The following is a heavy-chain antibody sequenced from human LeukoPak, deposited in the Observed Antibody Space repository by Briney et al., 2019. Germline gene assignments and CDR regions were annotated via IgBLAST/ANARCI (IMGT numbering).Heavy chain of an antibody. CDR1: GFTFSSYA. V-gene: IGHV3-23*01. D-gene: IGHD3-16*02. J-gene: IGHJ4*02. CDR3: AKDFDYVWGSYRYDYFDY. CDR2: ISGSGGST. Sequence: PGGSLRLSWAASGFTFSSYAMSWVRQAPGKGLEWVSAISGSGGSTYYADSVKGRFTISRDNSKNTLYLQMNSLRAEDTAVYYCAKDFDYVWGSYRYDYFDYWGQGTLVTVSS.